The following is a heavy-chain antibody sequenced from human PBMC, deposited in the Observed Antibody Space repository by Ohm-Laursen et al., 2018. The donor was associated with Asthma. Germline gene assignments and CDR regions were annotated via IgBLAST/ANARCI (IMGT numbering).Heavy chain of an antibody. CDR3: ARIGPEWELPGREYSLHH. CDR1: GYTFSRYS. Sequence: SLRLSCAASGYTFSRYSIHWVRQFPGKGLEWVASISTAGTFIYYADSVRGRFTTSRDNAKNSVYLQMNSLRAEDTALYYCARIGPEWELPGREYSLHHWGEGTLVTVSS. CDR2: ISTAGTFI. J-gene: IGHJ1*01. V-gene: IGHV3-21*01. D-gene: IGHD1-26*01.